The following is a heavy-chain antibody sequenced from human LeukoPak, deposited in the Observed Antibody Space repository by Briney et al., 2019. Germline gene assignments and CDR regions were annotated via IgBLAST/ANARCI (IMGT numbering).Heavy chain of an antibody. V-gene: IGHV3-73*01. Sequence: GGSLRLSCAASGFTFSGSAIHWVRQASGKGLEWVGRIRSKANSYATAYAASVEGRFTISRDDSKNTAYLQMSSLKTEDTAVYYCTTYNGASYFDYWGQGTLVTVSS. CDR1: GFTFSGSA. J-gene: IGHJ4*02. D-gene: IGHD2-8*01. CDR2: IRSKANSYAT. CDR3: TTYNGASYFDY.